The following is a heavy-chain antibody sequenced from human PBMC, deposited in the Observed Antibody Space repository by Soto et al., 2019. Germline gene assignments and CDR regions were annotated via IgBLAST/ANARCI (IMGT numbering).Heavy chain of an antibody. CDR3: TTEPQDIVATLSLHAFDI. J-gene: IGHJ3*02. CDR1: GFTFTTAW. Sequence: PGGSLRLSCAASGFTFTTAWINWVRQAPGKGLEWVGRIKSKTDGGTTDYAAPVKGRFTISRDDSKNTLYLQMNSLKTEDTAVYYCTTEPQDIVATLSLHAFDIWGQGTMVTVSS. CDR2: IKSKTDGGTT. D-gene: IGHD5-12*01. V-gene: IGHV3-15*01.